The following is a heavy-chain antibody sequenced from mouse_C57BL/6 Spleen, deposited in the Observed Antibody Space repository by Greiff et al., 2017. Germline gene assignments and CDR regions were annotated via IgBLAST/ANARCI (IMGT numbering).Heavy chain of an antibody. V-gene: IGHV1-69*01. CDR2: IDPSDSYT. Sequence: QVQLKQPGAELVMPGASVKLSCKASGYTFTSYWMHWVKQRPGQGLEWIGEIDPSDSYTNYNQKFKGKSTLTVDKSSSTAYMQLSSLTSEDSAVXFCARGTYYSNPYAMDYWGQGTSVTVSS. CDR1: GYTFTSYW. J-gene: IGHJ4*01. D-gene: IGHD2-5*01. CDR3: ARGTYYSNPYAMDY.